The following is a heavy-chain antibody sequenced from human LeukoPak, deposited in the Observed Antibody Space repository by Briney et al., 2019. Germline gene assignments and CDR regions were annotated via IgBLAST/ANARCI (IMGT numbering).Heavy chain of an antibody. CDR3: ARLGGSFDP. V-gene: IGHV4-34*01. CDR2: INHSGST. Sequence: SETLSLTCAVYGGSFSGYYWSWIRQPPGKGLEWIGEINHSGSTNYNPSLKSRVAISVDTSKNQFSLKLSSVTAADTAVYYCARLGGSFDPWGQGTLVTVSS. CDR1: GGSFSGYY. J-gene: IGHJ5*02. D-gene: IGHD1-26*01.